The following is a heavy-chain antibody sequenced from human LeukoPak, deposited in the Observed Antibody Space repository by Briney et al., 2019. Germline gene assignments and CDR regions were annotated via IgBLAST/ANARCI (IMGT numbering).Heavy chain of an antibody. CDR3: ARVVPAYDSSGYLTGPFDY. CDR1: GYSFTSYW. J-gene: IGHJ4*02. D-gene: IGHD3-22*01. V-gene: IGHV5-51*01. Sequence: GESLKISCKGSGYSFTSYWIGWVRQMPGKGLEWTGIIYPGDSDTRYSPSFQGQVTISAGKSISTAYLQWSSLKASDTAMYYCARVVPAYDSSGYLTGPFDYWGQGTLVTVSS. CDR2: IYPGDSDT.